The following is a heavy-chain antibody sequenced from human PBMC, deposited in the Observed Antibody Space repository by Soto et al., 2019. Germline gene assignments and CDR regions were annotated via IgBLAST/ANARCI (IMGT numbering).Heavy chain of an antibody. Sequence: SETRCLTCSGSGGSISSYYWSGIRQPPGKGLEWIGYIYYSGSTNYNPSLKSRVTISVDTSKNQFSLKLSSVTAADTAVYYCARFNIVATMXDYWGQGTLVTVSS. CDR3: ARFNIVATMXDY. CDR2: IYYSGST. CDR1: GGSISSYY. D-gene: IGHD5-12*01. V-gene: IGHV4-59*01. J-gene: IGHJ4*02.